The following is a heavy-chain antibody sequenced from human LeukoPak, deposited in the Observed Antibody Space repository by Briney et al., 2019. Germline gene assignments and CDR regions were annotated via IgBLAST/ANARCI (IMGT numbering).Heavy chain of an antibody. J-gene: IGHJ4*02. CDR3: ARILSSGWQYFDY. D-gene: IGHD6-19*01. CDR2: ISSSSSYI. Sequence: GGSLGLSCAASGFTFSSHNMNWVRQAPGKGLEWVSSISSSSSYIYYADSVKGRFTISRDNAKNSLYLQMNSLRVEDTAVYYCARILSSGWQYFDYWGQGTLVTVPS. CDR1: GFTFSSHN. V-gene: IGHV3-21*01.